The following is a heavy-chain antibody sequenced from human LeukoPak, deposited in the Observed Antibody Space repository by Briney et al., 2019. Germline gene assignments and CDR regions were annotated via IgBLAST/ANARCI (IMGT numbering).Heavy chain of an antibody. CDR1: GFTFSDYY. J-gene: IGHJ6*03. V-gene: IGHV3-11*01. Sequence: GGSLRLSCAASGFTFSDYYMSWIRQAPGKGLEWVSYISSSGSTIYYADSVKGRFTISRDNAKNSLYLQMNSLRAEDTAVYYCARVPPENYYSYYYMDVWGKGTTVTISS. CDR3: ARVPPENYYSYYYMDV. CDR2: ISSSGSTI.